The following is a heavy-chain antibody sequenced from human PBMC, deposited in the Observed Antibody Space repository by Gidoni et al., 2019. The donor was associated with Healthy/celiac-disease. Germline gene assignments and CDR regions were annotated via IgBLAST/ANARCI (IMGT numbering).Heavy chain of an antibody. V-gene: IGHV3-48*03. Sequence: EVQLVESGGGLVQPGGSLRLSCAASGFTFSSYEMNWVRQAPGKGLEWVSYISSSGSTIYYADSVKGRFTISRDNAKNSLYLQMNSLRAEDTAVYYCARKYCSSTSCYWEGNYYYYYYMDVWGKGTTVTVSS. D-gene: IGHD2-2*01. CDR1: GFTFSSYE. CDR3: ARKYCSSTSCYWEGNYYYYYYMDV. CDR2: ISSSGSTI. J-gene: IGHJ6*03.